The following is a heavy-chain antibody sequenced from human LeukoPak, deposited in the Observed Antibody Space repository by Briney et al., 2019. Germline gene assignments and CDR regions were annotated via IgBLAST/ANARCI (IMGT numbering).Heavy chain of an antibody. D-gene: IGHD1-26*01. CDR2: INRDGSEK. V-gene: IGHV3-7*05. Sequence: PGGSLRPSCAASGFTLSSYWMSWVRQAPGKGLEWVANINRDGSEKYYVDSVKGRFTISRDNAKNSPYLQMNSLRIEDTAVFYCARVLVGGTNWFDPWGQGTLVTVSS. J-gene: IGHJ5*02. CDR3: ARVLVGGTNWFDP. CDR1: GFTLSSYW.